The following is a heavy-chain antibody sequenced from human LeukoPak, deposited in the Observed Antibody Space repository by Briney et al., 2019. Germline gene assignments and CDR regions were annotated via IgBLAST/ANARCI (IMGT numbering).Heavy chain of an antibody. CDR3: ARERPLNWFDP. J-gene: IGHJ5*02. CDR1: GDSISTGDYY. Sequence: SETLSLTCTVSGDSISTGDYYWTWIRQPPGKGLEWIGYIFHSGSSYYNPYLKSRITISVDTSKNQFSLRLNSVIAADTAVYYCARERPLNWFDPWGQGTLVTVSS. V-gene: IGHV4-30-4*08. CDR2: IFHSGSS.